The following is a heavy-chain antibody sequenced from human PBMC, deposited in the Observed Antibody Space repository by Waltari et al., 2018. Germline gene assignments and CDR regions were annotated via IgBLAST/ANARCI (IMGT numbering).Heavy chain of an antibody. V-gene: IGHV1-69*06. D-gene: IGHD2-8*01. Sequence: QVQLVQSGAEVKKTGSSVKVSCKAYGGTFSNYAITWVRQATGQGLEWMGRILPMIGTTDYTQNCQGRVSITADKSTVTSSMELSSLTSEHTAIYYCARDTKYYTNGVCYHNYYMDVWGKGTTVTVSS. CDR3: ARDTKYYTNGVCYHNYYMDV. J-gene: IGHJ6*03. CDR1: GGTFSNYA. CDR2: ILPMIGTT.